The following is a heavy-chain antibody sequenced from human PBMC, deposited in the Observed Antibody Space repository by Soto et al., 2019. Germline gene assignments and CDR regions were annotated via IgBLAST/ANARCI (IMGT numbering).Heavy chain of an antibody. J-gene: IGHJ4*02. CDR1: VNTFTKLD. V-gene: IGHV1-8*01. CDR2: MHADTGLT. Sequence: QAQLVQSGAEVKQPGASVKVSCQTSVNTFTKLDLNGVRQAPGQGLDWMGWMHADTGLTGYAQKFQGRVSMTRATSVSTAYLELSSLRADDTAISYCARYIFGQGFISWGQGTQVTVSS. CDR3: ARYIFGQGFIS. D-gene: IGHD3-10*01.